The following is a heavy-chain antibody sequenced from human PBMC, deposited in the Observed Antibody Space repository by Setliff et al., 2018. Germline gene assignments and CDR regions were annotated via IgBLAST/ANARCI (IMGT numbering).Heavy chain of an antibody. CDR1: GYTFTGYY. Sequence: VASVKVSCKASGYTFTGYYMHWVRQAPGQGLEWMGWINPNSGGTNYAQKFQGRVTMTRDTSISTAYMELSRLRSDDTAVYYCARPGGSGSYGPPYYYGMDVWGQGTTVTVSS. CDR3: ARPGGSGSYGPPYYYGMDV. CDR2: INPNSGGT. V-gene: IGHV1-2*02. D-gene: IGHD3-10*01. J-gene: IGHJ6*02.